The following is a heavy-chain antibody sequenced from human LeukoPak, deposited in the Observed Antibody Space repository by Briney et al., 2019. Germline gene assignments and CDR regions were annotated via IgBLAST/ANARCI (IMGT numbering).Heavy chain of an antibody. CDR1: GGSISSYY. V-gene: IGHV4-59*01. CDR3: AEATTPFDAFDI. J-gene: IGHJ3*02. CDR2: IYYSGST. Sequence: SETPSLTCTVSGGSISSYYWSWIRQPPGKGLEWIGYIYYSGSTNYNPSLKSRVTISVDTSKNQFSLKLSSVTAADTAVYYCAEATTPFDAFDIWGQGTMVTVSS. D-gene: IGHD1-14*01.